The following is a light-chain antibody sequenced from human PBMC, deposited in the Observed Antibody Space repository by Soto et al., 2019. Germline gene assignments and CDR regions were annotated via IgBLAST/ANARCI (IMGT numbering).Light chain of an antibody. CDR2: KAS. CDR3: QQYNSYSRT. V-gene: IGKV1-5*03. Sequence: DIQMTQSPSTLSASVGERVTMTCRAIQSISSWLAWYQQKPGKAPKLLIYKASSLESGVPSRFSGSGSGTEFTLTISSLQPDDFATYYCQQYNSYSRTFGQGTKVEIK. CDR1: QSISSW. J-gene: IGKJ1*01.